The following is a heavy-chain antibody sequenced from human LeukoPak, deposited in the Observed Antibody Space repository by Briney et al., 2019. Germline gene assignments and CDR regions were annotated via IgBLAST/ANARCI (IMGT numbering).Heavy chain of an antibody. CDR1: GGSISSYY. CDR3: ARVGLAFDI. J-gene: IGHJ3*02. Sequence: PSETLSLACTVSGGSISSYYWSWIRQPPGKGLEWIGYIYYSGSTNYNPSLKSRVTISVDTSKNQFSLKLSSVTAADTAVYYCARVGLAFDIWGQGTMVTVSS. D-gene: IGHD3-10*01. CDR2: IYYSGST. V-gene: IGHV4-59*01.